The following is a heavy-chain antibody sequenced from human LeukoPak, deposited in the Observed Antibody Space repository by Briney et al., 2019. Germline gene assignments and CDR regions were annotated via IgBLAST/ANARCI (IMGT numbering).Heavy chain of an antibody. Sequence: GGSLRLSCAASGFTFSSYAMSWVRQAPGKGLEWVSAISGSGGSTYYADSVKGRFTISRDNSENTLYLQMNSLRAEDTAVYYCAKDKWQLPHYFDYWGQGTLVTVSS. V-gene: IGHV3-23*01. CDR3: AKDKWQLPHYFDY. CDR2: ISGSGGST. CDR1: GFTFSSYA. J-gene: IGHJ4*02. D-gene: IGHD2-15*01.